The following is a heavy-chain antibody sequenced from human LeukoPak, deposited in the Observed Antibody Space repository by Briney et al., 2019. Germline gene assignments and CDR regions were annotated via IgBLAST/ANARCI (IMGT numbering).Heavy chain of an antibody. CDR3: ASVGAGNWFDP. V-gene: IGHV4-59*01. D-gene: IGHD1-26*01. CDR1: GGSISSYY. CDR2: IYYSGST. J-gene: IGHJ5*02. Sequence: SETLALTCTVSGGSISSYYWSWIRQPPGKGLQWIGYIYYSGSTNYNPSLKSRVTISVDTSKNQFSLKLSSVTAADTAVYYCASVGAGNWFDPWGQGTLVTVSS.